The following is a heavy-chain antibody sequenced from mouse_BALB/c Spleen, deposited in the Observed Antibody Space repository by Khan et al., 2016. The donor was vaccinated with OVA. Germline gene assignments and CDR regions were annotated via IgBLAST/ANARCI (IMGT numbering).Heavy chain of an antibody. CDR2: INTYTGEP. CDR1: GYTFTNYR. Sequence: QIQFLPSFPSLPQPGETVKISCKASGYTFTNYRMNWMKQAPGKGLKWMGWINTYTGEPTYGDDFKGRFAFSLDTSASTAYLQINNLKNEVLATYCCASDSSYWYFDVWGAGTTVTVSS. D-gene: IGHD1-1*01. CDR3: ASDSSYWYFDV. V-gene: IGHV9-1*02. J-gene: IGHJ1*01.